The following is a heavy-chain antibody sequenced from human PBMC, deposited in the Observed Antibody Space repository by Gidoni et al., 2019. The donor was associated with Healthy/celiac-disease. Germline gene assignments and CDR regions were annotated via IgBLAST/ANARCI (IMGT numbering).Heavy chain of an antibody. CDR3: SRDTPNAFDI. CDR1: GFTFSSYG. V-gene: IGHV3-33*01. J-gene: IGHJ3*02. CDR2: IWYDGSNK. Sequence: QVQLVEYGGGVVQPGRSLRLSCAASGFTFSSYGMNWVSQDPGKRLEWVAVIWYDGSNKYYADSVKGRFTISRDNSKNTLYLQMNSLRAEDTSVYSCSRDTPNAFDIWGQGTMVTVSS.